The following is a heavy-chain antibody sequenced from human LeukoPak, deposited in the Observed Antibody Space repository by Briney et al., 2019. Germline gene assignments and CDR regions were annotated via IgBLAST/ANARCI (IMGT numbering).Heavy chain of an antibody. CDR1: GGSFSGYY. CDR2: INHSGST. CDR3: ARGRGDLIVGTTTTYFDY. J-gene: IGHJ4*02. V-gene: IGHV4-34*01. D-gene: IGHD1-26*01. Sequence: KASETLSLACAVYGGSFSGYYWSWLRQPPGKGLEWIGEINHSGSTNYNPSLKSRVTISVDTSKNQFSLKLSSVTAADTAVYYCARGRGDLIVGTTTTYFDYWGQGTLVTVSS.